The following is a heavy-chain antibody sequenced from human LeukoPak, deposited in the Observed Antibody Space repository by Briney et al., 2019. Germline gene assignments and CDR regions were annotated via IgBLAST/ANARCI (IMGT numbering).Heavy chain of an antibody. CDR3: ARGGAFYFDLDY. J-gene: IGHJ4*02. V-gene: IGHV4-59*01. D-gene: IGHD3-22*01. Sequence: PSETLSLTCTVSGGSISSYYWNWIRQPPGKGLEWLGYIYYSGSTKYNPSLESRVTISVDTSKNQFSLKLYSVTAADTALYYCARGGAFYFDLDYWGQGTLVTVSS. CDR1: GGSISSYY. CDR2: IYYSGST.